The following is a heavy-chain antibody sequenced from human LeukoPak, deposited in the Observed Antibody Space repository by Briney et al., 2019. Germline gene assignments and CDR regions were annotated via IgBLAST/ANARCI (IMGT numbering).Heavy chain of an antibody. CDR3: SSSTAIGY. CDR2: ISSSGRTI. J-gene: IGHJ4*02. Sequence: GGSLRLSCAASGFTFSNYEMNWVRHAPGKGLEWVSYISSSGRTIYYADSVKGRFTISRDDAKNSLYLQMSSLRTEDTAVYYCSSSTAIGYWGQGTLVTVSS. CDR1: GFTFSNYE. V-gene: IGHV3-48*03.